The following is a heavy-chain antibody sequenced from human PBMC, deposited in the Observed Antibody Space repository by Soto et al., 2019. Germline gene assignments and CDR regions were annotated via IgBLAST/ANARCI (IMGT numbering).Heavy chain of an antibody. CDR2: MNPNSGNT. Sequence: QVQLVQSGAEVKKPGASVKVSCKASGYTFTSYDINWVRQATGQGLEWMGWMNPNSGNTGYAQKFQARVTMTRNTSISTAYMEMSSLRSEDTAVYYCARAPQYYYDSSGYYGGWFDPWGQGTLVTVSS. CDR1: GYTFTSYD. J-gene: IGHJ5*02. V-gene: IGHV1-8*01. CDR3: ARAPQYYYDSSGYYGGWFDP. D-gene: IGHD3-22*01.